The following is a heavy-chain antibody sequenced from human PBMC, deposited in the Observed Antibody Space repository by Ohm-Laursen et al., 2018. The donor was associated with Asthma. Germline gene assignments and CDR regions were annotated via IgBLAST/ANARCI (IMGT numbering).Heavy chain of an antibody. Sequence: SLRLSCSASRFTFSDYYMSWVRQAPGKGLEWVAVISYDGSNKYYADSVKGRFTISRDNSKNTLYLQMNSLRAEDTAVYYCARDWERLRVFDYWGQGTLVTVSS. J-gene: IGHJ4*02. D-gene: IGHD4-17*01. CDR1: RFTFSDYY. CDR2: ISYDGSNK. CDR3: ARDWERLRVFDY. V-gene: IGHV3-30*03.